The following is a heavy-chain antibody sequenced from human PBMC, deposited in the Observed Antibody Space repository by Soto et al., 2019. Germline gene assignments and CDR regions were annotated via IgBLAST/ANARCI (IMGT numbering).Heavy chain of an antibody. D-gene: IGHD6-19*01. CDR3: ARVGCSGWLKGVAFDI. J-gene: IGHJ3*02. CDR2: IIPILGIA. CDR1: GGTFSSYT. Sequence: QVQLVQSGAEVKKPGSSVKVSCKASGGTFSSYTISWVRQAPGQGLEWMGRIIPILGIANYAQKFQGRVTITADKSTSTAYMEQSRLRSEDTAVYYCARVGCSGWLKGVAFDIWGQGTMVTVSS. V-gene: IGHV1-69*02.